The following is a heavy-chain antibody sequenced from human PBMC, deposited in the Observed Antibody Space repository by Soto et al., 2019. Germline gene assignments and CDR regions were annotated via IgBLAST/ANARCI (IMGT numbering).Heavy chain of an antibody. D-gene: IGHD6-13*01. Sequence: PGGSLRLSCAAYGFTYRRYSLSWVRQPLGKGLERVSAISGSGSTIYYADSVKGRFTISRDNAKNSLYLQMNSLRAEDTAVYYCARLTLGFDYWGQGTLVTVSS. CDR3: ARLTLGFDY. V-gene: IGHV3-11*01. J-gene: IGHJ4*02. CDR2: ISGSGSTI. CDR1: GFTYRRYS.